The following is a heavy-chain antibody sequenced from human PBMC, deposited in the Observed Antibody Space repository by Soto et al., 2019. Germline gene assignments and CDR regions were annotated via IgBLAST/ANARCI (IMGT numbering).Heavy chain of an antibody. V-gene: IGHV1-18*01. CDR2: ISAYNGNT. Sequence: ASVKVSCKASGYTFTSYGISWVRQAPGQGLEWMGWISAYNGNTNYAQKLQGRVTMTTDTSTSTAYMELRSLRSDDTAVYYCAMGAGHETSEYFQQWGQGTLVTVSS. CDR3: AMGAGHETSEYFQQ. D-gene: IGHD6-13*01. J-gene: IGHJ1*01. CDR1: GYTFTSYG.